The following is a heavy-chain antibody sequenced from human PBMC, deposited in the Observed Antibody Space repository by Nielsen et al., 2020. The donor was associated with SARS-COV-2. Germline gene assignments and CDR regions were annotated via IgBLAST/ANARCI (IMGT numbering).Heavy chain of an antibody. CDR1: GGSFSGYY. CDR3: AREGGRTVTRTCYFDY. V-gene: IGHV4-34*01. J-gene: IGHJ4*02. D-gene: IGHD4-17*01. CDR2: INHSGST. Sequence: SETLSLTCAVYGGSFSGYYWSWIRQPPGKGLEWIGEINHSGSTNYNPSLKSRVTISVDTSKNQFSLKLSSVTAADTAVYYCAREGGRTVTRTCYFDYWGQGTLVTVSS.